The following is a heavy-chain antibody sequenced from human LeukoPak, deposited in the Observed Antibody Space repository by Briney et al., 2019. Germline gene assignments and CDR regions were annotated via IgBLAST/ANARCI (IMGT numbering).Heavy chain of an antibody. J-gene: IGHJ4*02. V-gene: IGHV3-43*01. CDR3: AKDSNTGGYSFGS. CDR2: ISWDGGIT. Sequence: PGGSLRLSCAASGFTFHHYSMHWVRQPPGKGLEWVSQISWDGGITYYADSVRGRFTISRDNSKNSLSLEMNSLRTEDTALYYCAKDSNTGGYSFGSWGQGTLVTVTS. D-gene: IGHD5-12*01. CDR1: GFTFHHYS.